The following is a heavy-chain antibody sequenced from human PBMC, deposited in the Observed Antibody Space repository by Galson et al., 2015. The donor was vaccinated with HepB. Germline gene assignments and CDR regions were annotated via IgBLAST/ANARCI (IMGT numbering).Heavy chain of an antibody. V-gene: IGHV6-1*01. Sequence: CAISGDSVSSNSVAWNWIRQSPSRGLEWLGRTYYRSNWNTEYAVSVRGRIIINPDTSTNQFSLHLNFVTPEDTAVYYCARDRTYYFDYWGQGTPVIVSS. CDR3: ARDRTYYFDY. CDR1: GDSVSSNSVA. D-gene: IGHD1-7*01. J-gene: IGHJ4*02. CDR2: TYYRSNWNT.